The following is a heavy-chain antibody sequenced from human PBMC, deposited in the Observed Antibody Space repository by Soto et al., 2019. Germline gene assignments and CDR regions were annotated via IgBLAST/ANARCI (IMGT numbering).Heavy chain of an antibody. CDR1: GFTFRSFG. Sequence: QVQLVESGGGVIQPGTSLSLSCGSSGFTFRSFGMYWVRQAPGKGLEWVAVVSYDGNHKYYADSVKGRFTVSRDNAKNMPYLQMNSLRGEDTAVYYCAKDLGQQLVLNYGMDVWGQGTTVTVSS. V-gene: IGHV3-30*18. J-gene: IGHJ6*02. CDR3: AKDLGQQLVLNYGMDV. D-gene: IGHD6-13*01. CDR2: VSYDGNHK.